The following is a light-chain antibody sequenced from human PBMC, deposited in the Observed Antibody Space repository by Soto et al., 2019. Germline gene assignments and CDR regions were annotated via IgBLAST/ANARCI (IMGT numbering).Light chain of an antibody. V-gene: IGLV2-23*02. J-gene: IGLJ7*01. CDR3: CSDGGSRAV. CDR1: SSDVGSHNL. CDR2: EVS. Sequence: QSALTQPASVSGSPRQSITISCTGTSSDVGSHNLVSWYQQHPGQAPELMIYEVSKRPLGVSTRFSASKSGNTASLTISGLPAEDEADYYCCSDGGSRAVFGGGTQLTVL.